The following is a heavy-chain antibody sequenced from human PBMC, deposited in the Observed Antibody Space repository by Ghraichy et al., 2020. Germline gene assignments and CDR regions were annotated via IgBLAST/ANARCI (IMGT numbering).Heavy chain of an antibody. V-gene: IGHV4-59*01. CDR1: GGSISRYY. CDR3: GRDLVTIVQGVVTNYFDY. Sequence: SETLSLTCTVSGGSISRYYWSWIRQAPGKGLEWIGYVYDSGNTNYNPSLKSRVTISVDTSKNHFFLKLSPVTAADTAVDYLGRDLVTIVQGVVTNYFDYWGQGTLVTVSS. J-gene: IGHJ4*02. CDR2: VYDSGNT. D-gene: IGHD3-10*01.